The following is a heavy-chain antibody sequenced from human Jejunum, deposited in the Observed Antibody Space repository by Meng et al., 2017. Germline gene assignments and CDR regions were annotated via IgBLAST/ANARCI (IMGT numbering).Heavy chain of an antibody. CDR3: ARGGDADSWNWFGP. V-gene: IGHV3-30*16. D-gene: IGHD4-17*01. J-gene: IGHJ5*02. CDR2: ISYDGTKK. CDR1: GFSITSKA. Sequence: RVVRGGVVFPPGSSLSITCAVSGFSITSKAMHWVRQAPGKGLEWLAVISYDGTKKYYADSVKGRFTMSRDNSKNILYLQMNSLSAEDTAVYYCARGGDADSWNWFGPWGQGTLVTVSS.